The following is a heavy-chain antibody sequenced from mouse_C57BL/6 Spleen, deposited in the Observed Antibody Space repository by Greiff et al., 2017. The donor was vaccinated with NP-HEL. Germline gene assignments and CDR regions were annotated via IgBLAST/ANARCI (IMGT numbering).Heavy chain of an antibody. J-gene: IGHJ2*01. CDR2: IDPSDSYT. CDR3: AIYGSGDY. CDR1: GYTFTSYW. D-gene: IGHD1-1*01. Sequence: QVQLQQSGAELVRPGTSVKLSCKASGYTFTSYWMHWVKQRPGQGLEWIGVIDPSDSYTNYNQKFKGKATLTVDTSSSTAYMQLSSLTSEDSAVYYCAIYGSGDYWGQGTTLTVSS. V-gene: IGHV1-59*01.